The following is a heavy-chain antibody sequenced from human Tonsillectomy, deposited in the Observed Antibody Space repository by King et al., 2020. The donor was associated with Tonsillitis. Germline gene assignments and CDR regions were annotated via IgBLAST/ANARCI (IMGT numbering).Heavy chain of an antibody. CDR3: ATRGYRYGPGGFV. CDR1: GGSISSSNW. J-gene: IGHJ4*02. Sequence: VQLQESGPGLVKPSGTLSLTCAVSGGSISSSNWWSWVRQPPGKGLEWIGEIYHSGSTNYNPSLKSRVTISVDKSKNQFSLKLSSVPAADTAVYYGATRGYRYGPGGFVWGQGTLVTVSS. V-gene: IGHV4-4*02. CDR2: IYHSGST. D-gene: IGHD5-18*01.